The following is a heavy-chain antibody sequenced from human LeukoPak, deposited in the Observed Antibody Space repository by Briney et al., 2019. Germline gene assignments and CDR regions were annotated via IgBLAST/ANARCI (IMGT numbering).Heavy chain of an antibody. D-gene: IGHD6-13*01. J-gene: IGHJ4*02. CDR2: IYPGDSDT. CDR3: ARFVAAAGTNYFDY. Sequence: GGALEISLKGSGYNFSSYWVGWVRQRPGKGLGWGGMIYPGDSDTRYSPSFQGQVTISADKSISTAYLQWSSLKASDTAMYYCARFVAAAGTNYFDYWGQGTLVTVSS. V-gene: IGHV5-51*01. CDR1: GYNFSSYW.